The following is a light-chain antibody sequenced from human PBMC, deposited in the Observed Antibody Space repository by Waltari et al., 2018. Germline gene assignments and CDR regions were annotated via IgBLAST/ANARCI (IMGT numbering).Light chain of an antibody. CDR2: AAS. CDR1: QYISTY. V-gene: IGKV1-39*01. J-gene: IGKJ1*01. CDR3: QQSYDTPRT. Sequence: DFQMTQSPSSLSASVGDSATITCRASQYISTYLNWYQQKPGKGPKLLIYAASTLQSGVPSRFSGSGSGTDFTFTISSLQLEDFATYYCQQSYDTPRTFGQGTKVEVK.